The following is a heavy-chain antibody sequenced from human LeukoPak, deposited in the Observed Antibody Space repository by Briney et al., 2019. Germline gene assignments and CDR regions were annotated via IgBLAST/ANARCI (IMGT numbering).Heavy chain of an antibody. V-gene: IGHV5-51*01. CDR2: IYPGDSDT. Sequence: GESLQISCQASGSSFTTYWIGWVRQLPGKGLEWMGIIYPGDSDTRYSPSFQGQVTISADKSISTAYLQWSSLKASDTAMYYCARPIAAADTSGGFDCWGQGTLVTVSS. CDR1: GSSFTTYW. J-gene: IGHJ4*02. CDR3: ARPIAAADTSGGFDC. D-gene: IGHD6-13*01.